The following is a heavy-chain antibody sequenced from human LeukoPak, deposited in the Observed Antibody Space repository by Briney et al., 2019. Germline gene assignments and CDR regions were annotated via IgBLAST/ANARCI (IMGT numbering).Heavy chain of an antibody. Sequence: GASVKVSCKASGYTFTSYGISWVRQAPGQGLEWMGWISAYNGNTNYAQKLQGRVTMTTDTSTSTAYMELRSLRSDDTAVYYCARDPTTQWLPRDYYYYYGMDVWGQGTTVTVSS. J-gene: IGHJ6*02. CDR1: GYTFTSYG. CDR2: ISAYNGNT. CDR3: ARDPTTQWLPRDYYYYYGMDV. D-gene: IGHD6-19*01. V-gene: IGHV1-18*01.